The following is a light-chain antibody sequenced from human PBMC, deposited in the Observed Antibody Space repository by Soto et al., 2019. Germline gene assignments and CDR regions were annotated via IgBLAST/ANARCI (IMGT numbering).Light chain of an antibody. J-gene: IGKJ2*01. Sequence: IQMTQSPSTLSASVGERITITCRASQSISNWLAWYQQKPGKAPKLLIYDASTLESGVPSRFSGSGSGTEFTLTVSSLQPDDFATYYCQQYDTFLYTFGQGTKLEIK. CDR3: QQYDTFLYT. V-gene: IGKV1-5*01. CDR1: QSISNW. CDR2: DAS.